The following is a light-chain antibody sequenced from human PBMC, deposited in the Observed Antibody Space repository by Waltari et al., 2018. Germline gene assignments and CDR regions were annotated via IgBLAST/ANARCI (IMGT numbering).Light chain of an antibody. Sequence: IALTQSPGTLSLSPGETATRTCSASQIVRSDLAWYQQKRGQPPRLLIYDASSRATGVPDRFSGSGSGTDFSLTISRLEAEDFAVYYCQHYESLPSTFGQGTKVEIK. J-gene: IGKJ1*01. CDR2: DAS. CDR3: QHYESLPST. CDR1: QIVRSD. V-gene: IGKV3-20*01.